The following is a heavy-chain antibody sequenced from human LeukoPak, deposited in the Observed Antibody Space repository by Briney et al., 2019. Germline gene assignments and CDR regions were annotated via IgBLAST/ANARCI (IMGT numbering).Heavy chain of an antibody. J-gene: IGHJ4*02. Sequence: PSETLSLTCTVSGGSISSYYWSWIRQPPGKGLEWIGYIYYSGSTNYNPSLKGRVTISVDTSKNQFSLKLSSVTAADTAVYYCAREDMNYYDSSPLGYWGQGTLVTVSS. V-gene: IGHV4-59*01. CDR2: IYYSGST. D-gene: IGHD3-22*01. CDR1: GGSISSYY. CDR3: AREDMNYYDSSPLGY.